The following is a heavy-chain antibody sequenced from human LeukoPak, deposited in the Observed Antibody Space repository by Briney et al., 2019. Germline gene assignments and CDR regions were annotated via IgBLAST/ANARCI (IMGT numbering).Heavy chain of an antibody. CDR1: GYSISSGYY. CDR3: ARTSSSYDSSGYYGDYYYYGMDV. Sequence: PSETLSLTCTVSGYSISSGYYWGWIRQPPGKGLEWIGSIYHSGSTYYNPSLKSRVTISVDTSKNQFSLKLSSVTAADTAVYYCARTSSSYDSSGYYGDYYYYGMDVWGQGTTVTVSS. J-gene: IGHJ6*02. CDR2: IYHSGST. V-gene: IGHV4-38-2*02. D-gene: IGHD3-22*01.